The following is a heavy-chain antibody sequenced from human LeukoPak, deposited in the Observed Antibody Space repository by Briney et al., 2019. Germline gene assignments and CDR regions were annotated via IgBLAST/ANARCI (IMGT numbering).Heavy chain of an antibody. CDR2: IYTSGST. D-gene: IGHD3-10*01. CDR1: GGSISGYY. V-gene: IGHV4-4*07. Sequence: SETLSLTCTVSGGSISGYYWNWIRQPAGKGLEWIGRIYTSGSTYYNPSLKSRVTISVDTSKNQFSLKLSSVTAADTAVYYCARRNDYYGSGSYYTSISPWFDPWGQGTLVTVSS. J-gene: IGHJ5*02. CDR3: ARRNDYYGSGSYYTSISPWFDP.